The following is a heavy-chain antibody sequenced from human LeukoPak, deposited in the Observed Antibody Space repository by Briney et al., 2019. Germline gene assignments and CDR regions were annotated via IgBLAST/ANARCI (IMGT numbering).Heavy chain of an antibody. CDR1: GYTFTSYY. V-gene: IGHV1-46*01. J-gene: IGHJ4*02. Sequence: ASVKVSCKASGYTFTSYYMQWVRQAPGQGLEWMGIINPSGGSTSYAQKFQGRVTMTRDMSTSTVYMELSSLRSEDTAVYYCARDNPPRGWYGGGYYFDYWGQGTLVTVSS. CDR2: INPSGGST. D-gene: IGHD6-19*01. CDR3: ARDNPPRGWYGGGYYFDY.